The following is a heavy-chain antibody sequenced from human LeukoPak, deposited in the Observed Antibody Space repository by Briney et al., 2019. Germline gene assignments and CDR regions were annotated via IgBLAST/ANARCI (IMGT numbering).Heavy chain of an antibody. CDR3: ARDTFQPGLIDS. Sequence: GGSLRLSCAASGSTFSRFAMNWVRQAPGKGLEWISYINTDSSDIHYADSVKGRFIISRDNARNTLFLQLSSLRAEDSAVYYCARDTFQPGLIDSWGQGTLVTVSS. J-gene: IGHJ4*02. D-gene: IGHD2-2*01. CDR1: GSTFSRFA. V-gene: IGHV3-21*05. CDR2: INTDSSDI.